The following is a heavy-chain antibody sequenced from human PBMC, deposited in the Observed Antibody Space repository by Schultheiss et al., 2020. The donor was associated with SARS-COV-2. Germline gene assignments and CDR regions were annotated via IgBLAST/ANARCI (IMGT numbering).Heavy chain of an antibody. CDR1: GGSISSYY. V-gene: IGHV4-59*12. D-gene: IGHD6-13*01. Sequence: SETLSLTCTVSGGSISSYYWSWIRQPPGKGLEWIGYIYYSGSTNYNPSLKSRVTMSVDTSKNQFSLKLSSVTAADTAVYYCARVLGGIAAAGTAFDIWGQGTMVTVSS. J-gene: IGHJ3*02. CDR3: ARVLGGIAAAGTAFDI. CDR2: IYYSGST.